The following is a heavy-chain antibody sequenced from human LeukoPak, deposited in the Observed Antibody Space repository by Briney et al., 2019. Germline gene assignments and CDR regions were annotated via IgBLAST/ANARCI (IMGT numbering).Heavy chain of an antibody. V-gene: IGHV4-59*08. J-gene: IGHJ4*02. Sequence: SETLSLTCTVSGGSITSYYWSWVRQPPGKGLAWIGYIFYSGSTNYNPSLKSRVTISVDTSKNQFSLRLSSVTAADTAVYYCARHGSVSSGALVWGQGTLVTVSS. CDR2: IFYSGST. CDR3: ARHGSVSSGALV. CDR1: GGSITSYY. D-gene: IGHD3-22*01.